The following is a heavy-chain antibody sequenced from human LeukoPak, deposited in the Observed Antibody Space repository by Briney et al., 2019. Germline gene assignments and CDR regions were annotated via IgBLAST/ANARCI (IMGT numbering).Heavy chain of an antibody. V-gene: IGHV4-59*01. CDR2: IYYSGST. J-gene: IGHJ3*02. D-gene: IGHD3-22*01. CDR3: ARDKDYFDSGGAFDI. CDR1: GGSISSYF. Sequence: PSETLSLTCTVSGGSISSYFWSWIRQPPGKGLEWIGYIYYSGSTNYNPSLKSRVTMSVDTSKNQFSLKLSSVTAADTAVYYCARDKDYFDSGGAFDIWGQGTMVTVSS.